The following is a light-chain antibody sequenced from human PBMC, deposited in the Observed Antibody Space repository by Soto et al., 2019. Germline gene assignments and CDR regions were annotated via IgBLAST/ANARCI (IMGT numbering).Light chain of an antibody. J-gene: IGKJ1*01. CDR1: QIVTTY. CDR3: QQYDNLPWT. CDR2: GAS. Sequence: TQSLGTMYVPPGERATLSSMACQIVTTYLSWYQQKPGQPPRLLIYGASTRATGIPARFSGSGSGTDFTLTISILQSVDFAVYSCQQYDNLPWTFGQGTKVDIK. V-gene: IGKV3-15*01.